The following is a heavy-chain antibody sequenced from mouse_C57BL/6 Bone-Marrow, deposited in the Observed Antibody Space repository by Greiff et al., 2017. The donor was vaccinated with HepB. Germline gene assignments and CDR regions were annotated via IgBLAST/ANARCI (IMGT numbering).Heavy chain of an antibody. CDR1: GYAFSSSW. CDR2: IYPGDGDT. V-gene: IGHV1-82*01. D-gene: IGHD1-1*01. J-gene: IGHJ2*01. CDR3: ARLGTTVVAYYFDY. Sequence: AQRVESGPELVKPGASVKISCKASGYAFSSSWMNWVKQRPGKGLEWIGRIYPGDGDTNYNGKFKGKATLTADKSSSTAYMQLSSLTSEDSAVYFCARLGTTVVAYYFDYWGQGTTLTVSS.